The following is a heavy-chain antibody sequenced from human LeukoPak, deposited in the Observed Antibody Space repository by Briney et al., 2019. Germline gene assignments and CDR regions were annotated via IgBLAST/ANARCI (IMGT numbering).Heavy chain of an antibody. CDR2: ISGSGGST. J-gene: IGHJ4*02. CDR3: AKDHGSTYYYDSSGYLDY. D-gene: IGHD3-22*01. CDR1: GFTFSSYG. V-gene: IGHV3-23*01. Sequence: PGGTLRLSCAASGFTFSSYGMSWVRQAPGKGLEWVSAISGSGGSTYYADSVKGRFTISRDNSKNTLYLQMNSLRAEDTAVYYCAKDHGSTYYYDSSGYLDYWGQGTLVTVSP.